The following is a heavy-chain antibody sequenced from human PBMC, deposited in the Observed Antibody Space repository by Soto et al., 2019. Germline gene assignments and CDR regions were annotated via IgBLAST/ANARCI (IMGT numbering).Heavy chain of an antibody. CDR2: ISSSGGST. CDR3: PKETLSTPVKDT. D-gene: IGHD3-16*02. CDR1: GFTFSSYA. Sequence: GGSLRLSCAASGFTFSSYAMSWVRQAPGKGLEWVSAISSSGGSTYYADSVKGRFTISRDNSRNTLYLQMNSLRAEDTAVYYRPKETLSTPVKDTWGMGPVIT. J-gene: IGHJ5*02. V-gene: IGHV3-23*01.